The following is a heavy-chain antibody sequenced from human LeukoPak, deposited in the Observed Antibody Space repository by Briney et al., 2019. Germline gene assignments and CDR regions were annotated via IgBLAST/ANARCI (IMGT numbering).Heavy chain of an antibody. Sequence: PTASVKVSCKASGYTFTSYAMNWVRQAPGQGLEWMGWINPKSGGTNYAEKFQGRVTMTRDTSISTAYMEVIRLRSDDTAVYYCARSPHILTGEKFEYWGQGTRVTVSS. J-gene: IGHJ4*02. CDR1: GYTFTSYA. CDR3: ARSPHILTGEKFEY. D-gene: IGHD3-9*01. CDR2: INPKSGGT. V-gene: IGHV1-2*02.